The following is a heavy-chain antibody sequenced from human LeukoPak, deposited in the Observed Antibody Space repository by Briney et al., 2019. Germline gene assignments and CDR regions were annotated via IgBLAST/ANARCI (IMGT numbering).Heavy chain of an antibody. V-gene: IGHV4-34*01. CDR1: GGSFSGYY. Sequence: PSETLSLTCAVYGGSFSGYYWSWIRQPPGKGLEWIGEINHSGSTNYNPSLKSRVTISVDTSKNQFSLKLSSVTAADTAVYYCARWVLTGWLTSHDAFDIWGQGTMVTVSS. CDR2: INHSGST. J-gene: IGHJ3*02. D-gene: IGHD3-9*01. CDR3: ARWVLTGWLTSHDAFDI.